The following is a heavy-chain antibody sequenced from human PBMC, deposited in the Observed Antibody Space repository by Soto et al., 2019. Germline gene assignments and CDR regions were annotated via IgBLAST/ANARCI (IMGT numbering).Heavy chain of an antibody. CDR1: GYTFTSYA. CDR2: INAGNGNT. Sequence: ASVKVSCKASGYTFTSYAMHCVRQAPGQRLEWMGWINAGNGNTKYSQKFQGRVTITRDTSASTAYMELSSLRSEDTAVYYCARDLVDILTGSSYYFDYWGQGTLVTVSS. D-gene: IGHD3-9*01. V-gene: IGHV1-3*01. J-gene: IGHJ4*02. CDR3: ARDLVDILTGSSYYFDY.